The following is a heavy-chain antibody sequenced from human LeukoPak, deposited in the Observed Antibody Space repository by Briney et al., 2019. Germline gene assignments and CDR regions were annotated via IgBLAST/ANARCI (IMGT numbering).Heavy chain of an antibody. J-gene: IGHJ5*02. D-gene: IGHD5-24*01. V-gene: IGHV4-59*12. Sequence: SETLSLTCTVSGGSISSYYWSWIRQPPGKGLEWIGSIYYSGSTYYNPSLKSRVTISVDTSKNQFSLKLSSVTAADTAFYYCATDHSMANTAWWFDPWGQGTLVTVSS. CDR2: IYYSGST. CDR1: GGSISSYY. CDR3: ATDHSMANTAWWFDP.